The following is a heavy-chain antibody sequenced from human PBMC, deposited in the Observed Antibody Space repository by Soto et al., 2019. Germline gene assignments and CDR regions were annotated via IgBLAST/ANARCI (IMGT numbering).Heavy chain of an antibody. D-gene: IGHD5-18*01. J-gene: IGHJ4*02. CDR3: ATHNHVDTAMVTAEFDY. V-gene: IGHV1-69*13. CDR1: GGTFSSYA. Sequence: ASVKVSCKASGGTFSSYAISWVRQAPGQGLEWMGGIIPIFGTANYAQKFQGRVTITADESTSTAYMELSSLRSEDTAVYYCATHNHVDTAMVTAEFDYWGQGTLVTVSS. CDR2: IIPIFGTA.